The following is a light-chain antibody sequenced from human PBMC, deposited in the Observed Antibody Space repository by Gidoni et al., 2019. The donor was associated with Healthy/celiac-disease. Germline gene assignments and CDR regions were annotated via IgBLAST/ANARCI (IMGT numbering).Light chain of an antibody. CDR2: AAS. J-gene: IGKJ2*01. CDR3: QHSYSTPRT. Sequence: DIQMTQSPSSLSASVVDRVTITCRASQSISSYLNSYQQKPGKAPKLLISAASSLQSGVPSRFSGSGSGTDFTITISRLQPEDVATYYWQHSYSTPRTFGQGTKLEIK. V-gene: IGKV1-39*01. CDR1: QSISSY.